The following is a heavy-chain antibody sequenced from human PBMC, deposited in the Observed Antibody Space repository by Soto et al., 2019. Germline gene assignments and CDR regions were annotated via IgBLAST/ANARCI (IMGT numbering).Heavy chain of an antibody. Sequence: PGGSLRLSCAASGFTFYNYAMGWVRQAPGKGLEWVSAITGSGSDTYYVDSVKGRFTISRDNSENTLYLQMNSLRAEDTAVYYCARLVQQQLTDYYYGMDVWGQGTTVTVSS. CDR1: GFTFYNYA. J-gene: IGHJ6*02. V-gene: IGHV3-23*01. CDR2: ITGSGSDT. CDR3: ARLVQQQLTDYYYGMDV. D-gene: IGHD6-13*01.